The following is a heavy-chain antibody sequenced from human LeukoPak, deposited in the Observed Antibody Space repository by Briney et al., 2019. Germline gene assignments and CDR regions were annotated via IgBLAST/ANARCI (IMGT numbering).Heavy chain of an antibody. D-gene: IGHD4-11*01. CDR3: ARMTTTDNAFDI. CDR2: ISSSSYI. Sequence: GGSLRLSCAASGFTFSSYSMNWVRQAPGKGLEWVSSISSSSYIYYADSVKGRFTISRDNAKNSLYLQMNSLRAEDTAVYYCARMTTTDNAFDIWGQGTMVTVSS. J-gene: IGHJ3*02. CDR1: GFTFSSYS. V-gene: IGHV3-21*01.